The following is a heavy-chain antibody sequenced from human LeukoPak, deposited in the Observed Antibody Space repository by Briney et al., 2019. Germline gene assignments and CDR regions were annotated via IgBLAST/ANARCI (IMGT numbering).Heavy chain of an antibody. J-gene: IGHJ3*02. CDR3: ARAHGSSGYYYSTHAFDI. CDR2: IYYSGST. CDR1: GGSISIYY. D-gene: IGHD3-22*01. Sequence: SGTLSLTCPVPGGSISIYYWGWIRQPPGKGLEWIGFIYYSGSTNYNPSLKSRVTISVDTSKSQFSLKLRSVTAADTAVYYCARAHGSSGYYYSTHAFDIWGQGTMVTVSS. V-gene: IGHV4-59*01.